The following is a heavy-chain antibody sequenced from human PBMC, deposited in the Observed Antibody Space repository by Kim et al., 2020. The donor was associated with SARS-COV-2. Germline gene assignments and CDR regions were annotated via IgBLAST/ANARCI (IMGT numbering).Heavy chain of an antibody. D-gene: IGHD3-22*01. CDR1: GFILGDYA. J-gene: IGHJ4*02. CDR2: IRSKVYGGTT. Sequence: GGSLRLSCTVSGFILGDYAMSWFRQAPGKGLEWVAFIRSKVYGGTTEYAASVKGRFTISRDDSESIAYLQMNSLKTEDTAVYYCTRGGYYDSSGYPYFDYWGQGTLGTVSS. CDR3: TRGGYYDSSGYPYFDY. V-gene: IGHV3-49*03.